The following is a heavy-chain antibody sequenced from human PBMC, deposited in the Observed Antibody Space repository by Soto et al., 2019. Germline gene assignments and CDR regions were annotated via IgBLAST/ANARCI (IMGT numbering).Heavy chain of an antibody. CDR1: GFTFSSYE. V-gene: IGHV3-48*03. D-gene: IGHD1-26*01. CDR2: ISSSGSTI. Sequence: EVQLVESGGGLVQPGGSLRLSCAASGFTFSSYEMNWVRQAPGKGLEWVSYISSSGSTIYYADSVKGRFTISRDNAKNSLYLQMNSLRAEDTAVYYCARDPIWSGCYSATDYWGQGTLVTVSS. J-gene: IGHJ4*02. CDR3: ARDPIWSGCYSATDY.